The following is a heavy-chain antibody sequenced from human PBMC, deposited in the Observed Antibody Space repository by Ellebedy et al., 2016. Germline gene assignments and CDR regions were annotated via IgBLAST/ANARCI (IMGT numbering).Heavy chain of an antibody. J-gene: IGHJ4*02. Sequence: GGSLRLSCAASGFTFSAYSMTWVRQAPGKGLEWVATITRDGNEEYYVDSVKGRFTVSRDSAKDSVYLQMNSLRAEDTAVYYCARDTDGWSRDSWGQGTLVTVPS. D-gene: IGHD5-24*01. CDR2: ITRDGNEE. CDR1: GFTFSAYS. CDR3: ARDTDGWSRDS. V-gene: IGHV3-7*01.